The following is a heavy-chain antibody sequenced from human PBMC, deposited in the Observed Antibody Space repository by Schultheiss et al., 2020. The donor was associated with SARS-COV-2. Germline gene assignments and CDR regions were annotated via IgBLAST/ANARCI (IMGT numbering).Heavy chain of an antibody. CDR3: ASGLSRGYGYGFFAY. CDR1: GFIVSPNY. D-gene: IGHD5-18*01. CDR2: IYSSGTT. J-gene: IGHJ4*02. V-gene: IGHV3-53*01. Sequence: GGSLRLSCAASGFIVSPNYMAWVRQAPGKGLEWLSVIYSSGTTDYADSVKGRFAISRDNSKNALFLQMNSLGADDTAVYYCASGLSRGYGYGFFAYWGQGSLVTVSS.